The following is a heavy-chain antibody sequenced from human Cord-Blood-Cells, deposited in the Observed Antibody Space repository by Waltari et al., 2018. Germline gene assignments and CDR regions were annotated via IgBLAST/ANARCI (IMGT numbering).Heavy chain of an antibody. J-gene: IGHJ3*02. CDR2: INHSGST. CDR3: ARRNWGWCAFDI. Sequence: QVQLQQWGAGLLKPPETLSLTCAVYGGSFSGYYWSWIRQPPGKGLEWIGEINHSGSTNYNPSLKSRVTISVDTSKNQFSLKLSSVTAADTAVYYCARRNWGWCAFDIWGQGTMVTDSS. V-gene: IGHV4-34*01. CDR1: GGSFSGYY. D-gene: IGHD7-27*01.